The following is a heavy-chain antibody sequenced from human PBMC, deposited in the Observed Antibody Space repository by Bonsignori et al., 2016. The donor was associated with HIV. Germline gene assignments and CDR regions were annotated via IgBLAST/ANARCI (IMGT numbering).Heavy chain of an antibody. D-gene: IGHD5-18*01. CDR3: ARGNRRYSYGLKPHDY. J-gene: IGHJ4*02. CDR2: INHSGST. Sequence: RQAPGKGLEWIGEINHSGSTNYNPSLKSRVTISVDTSKNQFSLKLSSVTAADTAVYYCARGNRRYSYGLKPHDYWGQGTLVTVSS. V-gene: IGHV4-34*01.